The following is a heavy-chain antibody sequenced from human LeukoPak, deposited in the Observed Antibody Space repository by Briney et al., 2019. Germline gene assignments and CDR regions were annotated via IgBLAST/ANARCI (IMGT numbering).Heavy chain of an antibody. CDR3: AKDGQTSGWNYFDY. CDR1: GFTFSNYA. D-gene: IGHD6-19*01. CDR2: ICGTGGNT. V-gene: IGHV3-23*01. J-gene: IGHJ4*02. Sequence: PGGSLRLSCAASGFTFSNYAMSWVRQAPGRGQEWVSGICGTGGNTYYADSVKGRFTISRDNSKNTVYLQMNSLRAEDTAVYFCAKDGQTSGWNYFDYWGQGTLVTV.